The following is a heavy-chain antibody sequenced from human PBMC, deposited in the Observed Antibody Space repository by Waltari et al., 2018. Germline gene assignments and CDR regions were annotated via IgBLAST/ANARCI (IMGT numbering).Heavy chain of an antibody. J-gene: IGHJ3*02. CDR1: GGSISSYY. CDR2: IYTSGST. CDR3: AREPHLTIFGVVISHDAFDI. D-gene: IGHD3-3*01. V-gene: IGHV4-4*07. Sequence: QVQLQESGPGLVKPSETLSLTCTVSGGSISSYYWSWIRTPAGKGLEWIGRIYTSGSTNYNPSLKSRVTMSVDTSKNQFSLKLSSVTAADTAVYYCAREPHLTIFGVVISHDAFDIWGQGTMVTVSS.